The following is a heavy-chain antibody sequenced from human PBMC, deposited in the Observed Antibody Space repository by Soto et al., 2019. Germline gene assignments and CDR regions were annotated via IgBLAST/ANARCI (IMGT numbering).Heavy chain of an antibody. V-gene: IGHV4-34*01. Sequence: PSETLSLTCAVYGGSFSGYYWSWIRQPPGKGLEWSGEINHSGSTNYNPSLKSRVTISVDTSKNQFSLKLSSVTAADTAVYYCARGVEGIAAAGTMVVHYYYYGMDVWGQGTTVTVSS. J-gene: IGHJ6*02. CDR3: ARGVEGIAAAGTMVVHYYYYGMDV. CDR2: INHSGST. CDR1: GGSFSGYY. D-gene: IGHD6-13*01.